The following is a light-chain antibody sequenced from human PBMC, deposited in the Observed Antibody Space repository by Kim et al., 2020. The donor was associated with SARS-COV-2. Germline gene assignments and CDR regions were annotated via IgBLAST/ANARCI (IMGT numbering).Light chain of an antibody. CDR2: EVT. V-gene: IGLV2-8*01. CDR1: SSDVGGYNY. Sequence: GQSVTISCTGTSSDVGGYNYVSWYQQHPGKAPRLMIYEVTKRPSGVPDRFSGSKSGNTASLTVCGLQAEDEADYYCGSYGGRKNVVFGGGTQLTVL. CDR3: GSYGGRKNVV. J-gene: IGLJ3*02.